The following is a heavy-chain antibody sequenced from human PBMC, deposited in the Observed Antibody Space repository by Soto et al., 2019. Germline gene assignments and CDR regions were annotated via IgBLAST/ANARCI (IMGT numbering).Heavy chain of an antibody. J-gene: IGHJ4*02. D-gene: IGHD3-16*02. CDR1: GGSFSGYY. V-gene: IGHV4-34*01. CDR2: INHSGST. Sequence: SETLSLTCAVYGGSFSGYYWSWIRQPPGKGLEWIGEINHSGSTNYNPSLKSRVTISVDTSKNQFSLKLSSVTAADTAVYYCARGKLSDYAWGSYRYQFDYWGQGTVVTVSS. CDR3: ARGKLSDYAWGSYRYQFDY.